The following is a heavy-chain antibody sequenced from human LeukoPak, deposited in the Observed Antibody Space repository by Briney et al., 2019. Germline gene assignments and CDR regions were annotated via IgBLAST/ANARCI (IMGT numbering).Heavy chain of an antibody. D-gene: IGHD5-18*01. V-gene: IGHV3-43*02. CDR2: ISGDASST. CDR1: GFTFDDLA. CDR3: AKTVGYIYGYFDY. Sequence: AGGSLRLSCAASGFTFDDLAMHWVRQAPGKGLEWVSLISGDASSTYYADSVRGRFTISRDNSKNSLSLQMNSLRTEYTALYFCAKTVGYIYGYFDYWGQGTLVTVSS. J-gene: IGHJ4*02.